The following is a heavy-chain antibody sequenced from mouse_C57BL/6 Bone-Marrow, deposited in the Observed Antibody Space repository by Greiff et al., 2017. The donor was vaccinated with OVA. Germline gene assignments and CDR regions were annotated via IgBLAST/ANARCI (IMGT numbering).Heavy chain of an antibody. D-gene: IGHD2-3*01. CDR2: IDPANGNT. CDR1: GFNIKNSY. CDR3: ASGWLIDGWYFDV. Sequence: VQLQQSVAELVRPGASVKLSCTASGFNIKNSYMHWVKQRPEQGLEWIGRIDPANGNTKYAPKFQGKATITADTSSNTAYLQLSSLTSEDTAIYYCASGWLIDGWYFDVWGTGTTVTVSS. J-gene: IGHJ1*03. V-gene: IGHV14-3*01.